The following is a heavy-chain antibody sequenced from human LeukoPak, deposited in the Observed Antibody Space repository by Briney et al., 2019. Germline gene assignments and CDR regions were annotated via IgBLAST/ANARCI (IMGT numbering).Heavy chain of an antibody. Sequence: GGSLRLSCAASGFNFFTYGMHWVRQAPGKGLEWVAVIWYDGSNKYYADSVKGRFTISRDNAKNSLYLQMNSLRDEDTAVYYCARVGDGRGGYDPIPFDYWGQGTLVTVSS. CDR2: IWYDGSNK. J-gene: IGHJ4*02. CDR3: ARVGDGRGGYDPIPFDY. V-gene: IGHV3-33*01. CDR1: GFNFFTYG. D-gene: IGHD5-12*01.